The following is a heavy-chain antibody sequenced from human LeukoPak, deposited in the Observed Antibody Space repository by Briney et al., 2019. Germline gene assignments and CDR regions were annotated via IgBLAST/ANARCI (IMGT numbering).Heavy chain of an antibody. D-gene: IGHD3-3*01. V-gene: IGHV3-30-3*01. CDR2: ISYDGSNK. J-gene: IGHJ6*02. Sequence: PGGSLRPSCAASGFTFSSYAMHWVRQAPGKGLEWVAVISYDGSNKYYADSVKGRFTISRDNSKNTLYLQMNSLRAEDTAVYYCARRKYDFWSGYFRPYYYYGMDVWGQGTTVTVSS. CDR1: GFTFSSYA. CDR3: ARRKYDFWSGYFRPYYYYGMDV.